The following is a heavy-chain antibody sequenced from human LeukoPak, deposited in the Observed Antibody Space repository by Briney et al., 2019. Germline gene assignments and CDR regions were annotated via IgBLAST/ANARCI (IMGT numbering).Heavy chain of an antibody. Sequence: SETLSLTCAVYGGSFSGYYWSWVRQPPGKGLEWIGEINHSGSTNYNPSLKSRVTISLDTSKNQFSLKRSSVTAADTSGYSCTRWRLCFAPRWRKATLVTVP. CDR2: INHSGST. J-gene: IGHJ4*02. CDR1: GGSFSGYY. D-gene: IGHD3-10*02. V-gene: IGHV4-34*01. CDR3: TRWRLCFAPR.